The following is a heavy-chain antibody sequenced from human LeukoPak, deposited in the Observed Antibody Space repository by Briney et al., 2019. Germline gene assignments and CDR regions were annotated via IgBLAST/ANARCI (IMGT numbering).Heavy chain of an antibody. J-gene: IGHJ4*02. CDR1: GGSFSGYY. D-gene: IGHD6-19*01. Sequence: SETLSLTCAVYGGSFSGYYWSWIRQPPGKGLEWIGEINHSGSTNYNPSLKSRVTISVDTSKNQFSLKLSSVTAADTAVYYCARAYHSSGWYNYLEYWSQGTLVTVSS. CDR2: INHSGST. CDR3: ARAYHSSGWYNYLEY. V-gene: IGHV4-34*01.